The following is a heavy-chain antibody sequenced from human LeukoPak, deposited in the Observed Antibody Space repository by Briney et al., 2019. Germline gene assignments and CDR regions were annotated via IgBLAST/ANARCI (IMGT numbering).Heavy chain of an antibody. Sequence: PGGSLRLSCAASGFTFSSYAMSWVRQAPGKGLEWVANIKQDGSEKYYVDSVKGRFTISRDNAKNSLYLQMNSLRAEDTAVYYCARNWVLLWFGELERMPFDYWGQGTLVTVSS. CDR3: ARNWVLLWFGELERMPFDY. CDR1: GFTFSSYA. V-gene: IGHV3-7*01. D-gene: IGHD3-10*01. J-gene: IGHJ4*02. CDR2: IKQDGSEK.